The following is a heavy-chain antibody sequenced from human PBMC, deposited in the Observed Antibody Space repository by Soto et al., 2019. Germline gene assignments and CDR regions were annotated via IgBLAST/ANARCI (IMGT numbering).Heavy chain of an antibody. CDR2: INDSGST. V-gene: IGHV4-34*01. J-gene: IGHJ4*02. Sequence: SETLSLTCAVYGGSFSGYYWSWIRQTPGKGLEWIGEINDSGSTNNNPSLKSRVTILVDTPKNQFSLKLSSVTAADTAVYYCARERIPSLYGDYPLPTRGFDYWGQGTLVTVSS. CDR1: GGSFSGYY. CDR3: ARERIPSLYGDYPLPTRGFDY. D-gene: IGHD4-17*01.